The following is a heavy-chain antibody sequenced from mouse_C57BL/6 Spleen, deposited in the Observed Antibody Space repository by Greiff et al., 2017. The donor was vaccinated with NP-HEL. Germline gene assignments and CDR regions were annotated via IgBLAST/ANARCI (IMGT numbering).Heavy chain of an antibody. CDR2: ISSGSSTI. Sequence: EVQLQQSGGGLVKPGGSLKLSCAASGFTFSDYGMHWVRQAPEKGLEWVAYISSGSSTIYYADTVKGRFTISRDNAKNTLFLQMTSLRSEDTAMYYCANYYGSRAWFAYWGQGTLVTVSA. CDR1: GFTFSDYG. J-gene: IGHJ3*01. D-gene: IGHD1-1*01. CDR3: ANYYGSRAWFAY. V-gene: IGHV5-17*01.